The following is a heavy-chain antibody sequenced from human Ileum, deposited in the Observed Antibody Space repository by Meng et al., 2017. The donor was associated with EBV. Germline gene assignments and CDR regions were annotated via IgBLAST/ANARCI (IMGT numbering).Heavy chain of an antibody. J-gene: IGHJ4*02. CDR3: ARGGWSLDY. CDR2: IYYSGST. CDR1: GGSISSYY. Sequence: QARFQASGPGLVKPPATLSLTCTVSGGSISSYYWSWIRQPPGKGLEWIGYIYYSGSTNYNPSLKSRVTISVDTSKNQFSLNLSSVTAADTAVYYCARGGWSLDYWGQGTLVTVSS. D-gene: IGHD2-15*01. V-gene: IGHV4-59*08.